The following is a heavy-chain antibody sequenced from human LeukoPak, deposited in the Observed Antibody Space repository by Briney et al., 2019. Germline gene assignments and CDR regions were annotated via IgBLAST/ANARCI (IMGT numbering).Heavy chain of an antibody. CDR1: GGSFSGYY. CDR2: ISHSGST. CDR3: ASLVDTAMVTPLDDAFDI. V-gene: IGHV4-34*01. D-gene: IGHD5-18*01. Sequence: SETLSLTCAVYGGSFSGYYWSWIRQPPGKGLEWIGEISHSGSTNYNPSLKSRVTISVDTSKNQFSLKLSSVTAADTAVYYCASLVDTAMVTPLDDAFDIWGQGTMVTVSS. J-gene: IGHJ3*02.